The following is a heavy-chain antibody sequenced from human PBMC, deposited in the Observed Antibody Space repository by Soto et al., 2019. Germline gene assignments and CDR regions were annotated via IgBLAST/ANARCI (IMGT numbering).Heavy chain of an antibody. CDR1: GYTFTRYT. Sequence: ASVKVSCKASGYTFTRYTIHWVRQAPGQRLEWMGWINAGNGNTEYSQKFQGRVTVTRDTSASTAYMELSSLRSEDTAVYYCASYFNTRFDYWGQGTLVTVSS. D-gene: IGHD1-26*01. V-gene: IGHV1-3*01. CDR2: INAGNGNT. J-gene: IGHJ4*02. CDR3: ASYFNTRFDY.